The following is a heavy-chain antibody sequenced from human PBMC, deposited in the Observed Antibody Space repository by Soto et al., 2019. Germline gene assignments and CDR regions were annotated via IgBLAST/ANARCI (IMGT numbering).Heavy chain of an antibody. Sequence: GGSLRLSCAASGFAFSDYYMSWIRQAPGRGLEWVSDISTSGSTINNADSVKGRFTISRDNARNSLYLQMNSLRAEDTAVYYFATDPRVEYTYGFSTWFDRWSHRTMVTVSS. J-gene: IGHJ5*02. V-gene: IGHV3-11*01. D-gene: IGHD5-18*01. CDR2: ISTSGSTI. CDR3: ATDPRVEYTYGFSTWFDR. CDR1: GFAFSDYY.